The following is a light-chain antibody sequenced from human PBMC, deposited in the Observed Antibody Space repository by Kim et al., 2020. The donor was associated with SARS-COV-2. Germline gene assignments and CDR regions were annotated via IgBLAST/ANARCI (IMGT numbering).Light chain of an antibody. CDR1: QSISNS. CDR3: QQYNSDSRT. J-gene: IGKJ2*01. V-gene: IGKV1-5*03. Sequence: ASVDDKVTITCRASQSISNSLAWYQQKPGKAPNLLIYKASTLQSGVPSRFSGSGSGTEFTLTISSLQPDDFATYYCQQYNSDSRTFGQGTKLEI. CDR2: KAS.